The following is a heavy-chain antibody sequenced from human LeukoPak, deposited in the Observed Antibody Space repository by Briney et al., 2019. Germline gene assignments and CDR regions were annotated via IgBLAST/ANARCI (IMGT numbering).Heavy chain of an antibody. J-gene: IGHJ4*02. CDR1: GASISSTKW. CDR2: IYHSGSI. V-gene: IGHV4-4*02. CDR3: ARANVDTAMAIDY. Sequence: SGTLSLTCAVSGASISSTKWWTWVRQPPGKGLEWIGEIYHSGSINYNPSLKSRVTISVDKSKNHFSLKLSSVTAADTAVYYCARANVDTAMAIDYWGQGTLVTVSS. D-gene: IGHD5-18*01.